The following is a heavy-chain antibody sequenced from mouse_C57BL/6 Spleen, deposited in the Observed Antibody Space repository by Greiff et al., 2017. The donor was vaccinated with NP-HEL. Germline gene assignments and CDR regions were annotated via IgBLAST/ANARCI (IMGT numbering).Heavy chain of an antibody. D-gene: IGHD2-3*01. Sequence: QVQLQQSGTELARPGASVKMSCKASGYTFTSYTMHWVKQRPGQGLEWIGYINPSSGYTKYNQKFKDKATLTADKSSSTAYMQLSSLTSEDSAVYYCARNGDGYYSWFAYWGQGTLVTVSA. J-gene: IGHJ3*01. CDR1: GYTFTSYT. CDR2: INPSSGYT. CDR3: ARNGDGYYSWFAY. V-gene: IGHV1-4*01.